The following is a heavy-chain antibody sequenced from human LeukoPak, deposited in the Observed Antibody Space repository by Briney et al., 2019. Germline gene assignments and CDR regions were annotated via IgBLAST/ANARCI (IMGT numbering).Heavy chain of an antibody. CDR3: ARDCIGCHGFDS. D-gene: IGHD1-26*01. J-gene: IGHJ4*02. Sequence: ASVKVSCKASGYNFFSYGITWVRQAPGHGLEWMGWVSAYADNTNYVQKFQGRVTMTTDTSTSTAYMELRSLRSDDTAVYYCARDCIGCHGFDSWGQGTLVTVSS. CDR1: GYNFFSYG. CDR2: VSAYADNT. V-gene: IGHV1-18*01.